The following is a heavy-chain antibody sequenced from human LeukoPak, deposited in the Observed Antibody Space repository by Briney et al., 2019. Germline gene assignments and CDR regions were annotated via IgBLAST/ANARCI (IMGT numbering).Heavy chain of an antibody. D-gene: IGHD3-22*01. J-gene: IGHJ3*02. V-gene: IGHV1-2*02. CDR2: INPPSGGT. CDR3: ARVNRFYDSTQKAAYDI. CDR1: GYNYRDYY. Sequence: ASVKVSCKASGYNYRDYYIHWVRHAPGQGLEWMGWINPPSGGTRYAPKFKGRVTMSSETAINTAYMELRRLRSDDTAVFYCARVNRFYDSTQKAAYDIWGQGTRVTVSS.